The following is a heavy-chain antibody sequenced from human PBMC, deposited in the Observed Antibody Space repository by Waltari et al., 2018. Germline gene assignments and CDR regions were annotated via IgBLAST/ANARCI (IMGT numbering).Heavy chain of an antibody. CDR2: ISGGGTGP. CDR1: GGTFSNYA. Sequence: EVQLVESGGGLVQPGGSLRLSCAAPGGTFSNYAMSWVRQAPGKGLEWVPGISGGGTGPYYADSVKGRFTSSRDNSKNTLYLQMDSLRVEDTAVYYCAKGLRGIQLWSDYWGQGTLVTVSS. D-gene: IGHD5-18*01. V-gene: IGHV3-23*04. J-gene: IGHJ4*02. CDR3: AKGLRGIQLWSDY.